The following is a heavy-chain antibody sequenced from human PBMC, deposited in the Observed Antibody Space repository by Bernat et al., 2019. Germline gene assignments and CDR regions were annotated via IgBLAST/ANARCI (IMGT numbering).Heavy chain of an antibody. D-gene: IGHD6-19*01. CDR1: GGSISSSSYY. Sequence: QLQLQESGPGLVKPSETLSLTCTVSGGSISSSSYYWGWIRQPPGKGLEWIGSIHYSGSTYYNPSLKSRVTLSVDTPKNQFSLKLSSVTAADTAVYYCARTSGWYEDYWGQGTLVTVSS. CDR2: IHYSGST. V-gene: IGHV4-39*01. CDR3: ARTSGWYEDY. J-gene: IGHJ4*02.